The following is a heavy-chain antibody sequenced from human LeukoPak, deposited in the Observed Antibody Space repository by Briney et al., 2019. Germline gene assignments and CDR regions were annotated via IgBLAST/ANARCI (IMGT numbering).Heavy chain of an antibody. CDR2: ISYDGSNK. V-gene: IGHV3-30*18. CDR1: GFTFSSYG. D-gene: IGHD6-13*01. J-gene: IGHJ4*02. CDR3: AKVRQQLAPIDY. Sequence: GGSLRLSCAASGFTFSSYGMHWVRQAPGKGLEWVAVISYDGSNKYYADSVKGRFTISRDNSKNTLYLQMNSLRAEDTAVYYCAKVRQQLAPIDYWGQGTLVTVSS.